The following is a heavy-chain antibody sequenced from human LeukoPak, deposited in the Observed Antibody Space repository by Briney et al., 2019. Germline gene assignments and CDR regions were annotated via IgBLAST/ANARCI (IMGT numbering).Heavy chain of an antibody. V-gene: IGHV3-23*01. Sequence: TGGSLRLSCAASEFTFSSFAMNWVRQAPGKGLEWVSGTSDSGTTTYYADSVKGRFTMSRDNSKKTLFLQMDSLRAEDTAVYYCAKGGSGLGFYYGMDVWGQGTTVTVSS. CDR1: EFTFSSFA. D-gene: IGHD3-10*01. J-gene: IGHJ6*02. CDR3: AKGGSGLGFYYGMDV. CDR2: TSDSGTTT.